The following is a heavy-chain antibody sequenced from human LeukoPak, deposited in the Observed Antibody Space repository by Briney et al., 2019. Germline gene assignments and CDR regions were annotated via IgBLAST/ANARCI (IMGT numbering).Heavy chain of an antibody. D-gene: IGHD1-26*01. Sequence: GGSLRLSCAASGFTVSSNYMSWVRQAPGKGLEWVSVIYSGGSTYYADPVKGRFTISRDNPKNTLYLQMNSLRAEDTAVYYCTWMGATMGYYFDYWGQGTLVTVSS. CDR1: GFTVSSNY. J-gene: IGHJ4*02. CDR2: IYSGGST. CDR3: TWMGATMGYYFDY. V-gene: IGHV3-53*01.